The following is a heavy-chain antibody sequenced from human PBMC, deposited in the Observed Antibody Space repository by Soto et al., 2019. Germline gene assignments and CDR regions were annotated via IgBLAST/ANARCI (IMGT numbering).Heavy chain of an antibody. Sequence: QVQLVQSGAEVKKPGSSVKVSCKASGGTFSSYSINWVRQAPGQGLEWMGEIIPIFGTANYAQKFQGRVTIAVYESTSTAYLRQSSLRSEDTAVYYGARDGGRHSGGLDYWGQGTLVTGSS. J-gene: IGHJ4*02. CDR1: GGTFSSYS. D-gene: IGHD1-26*01. CDR3: ARDGGRHSGGLDY. V-gene: IGHV1-69*01. CDR2: IIPIFGTA.